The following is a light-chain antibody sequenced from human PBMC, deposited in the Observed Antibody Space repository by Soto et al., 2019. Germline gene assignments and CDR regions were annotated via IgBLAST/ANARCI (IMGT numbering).Light chain of an antibody. CDR2: GAS. CDR1: QSINTY. J-gene: IGKJ1*01. Sequence: QMTQSPSSLSASVGDRVTITCQTSQSINTYLNWYQQTPGKAPKLLLYGASTLQSGVPLRFSGSGSGTDFTLTISSLEPEDFAIYYCQESYSPLWGTCGQGTKVDIK. V-gene: IGKV1-39*01. CDR3: QESYSPLWGT.